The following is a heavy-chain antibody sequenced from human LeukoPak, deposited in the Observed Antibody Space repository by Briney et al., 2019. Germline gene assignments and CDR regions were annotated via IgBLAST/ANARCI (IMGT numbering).Heavy chain of an antibody. Sequence: SVKVSCKASGGTFSSYAISWVRQAPGQGLEWMGGIIPIFGTANYAQKFQGRVTITTDESTSTAYMELSSLRSEDTAVYYCASTIFGVVSPFDYWGQGTLVTVSS. V-gene: IGHV1-69*05. CDR1: GGTFSSYA. CDR3: ASTIFGVVSPFDY. J-gene: IGHJ4*02. CDR2: IIPIFGTA. D-gene: IGHD3-3*01.